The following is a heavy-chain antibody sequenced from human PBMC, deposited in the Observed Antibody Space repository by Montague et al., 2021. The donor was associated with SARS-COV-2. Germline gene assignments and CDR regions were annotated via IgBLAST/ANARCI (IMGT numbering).Heavy chain of an antibody. D-gene: IGHD2-2*01. V-gene: IGHV4-59*01. CDR3: AKFRRSQLLFGTLYYGMDV. Sequence: SETLSLTCTVSGGSISSYYWSWIRQPPGRGLQWIGYISYSGSTNYNPSLKSRVTISVNTSKNHFTLTLSSVTAADTAVYYCAKFRRSQLLFGTLYYGMDVWGQGTPVTVSS. CDR1: GGSISSYY. CDR2: ISYSGST. J-gene: IGHJ6*02.